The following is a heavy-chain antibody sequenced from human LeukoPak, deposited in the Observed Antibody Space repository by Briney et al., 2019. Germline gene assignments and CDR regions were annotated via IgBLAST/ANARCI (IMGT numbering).Heavy chain of an antibody. J-gene: IGHJ5*02. V-gene: IGHV1-2*02. CDR2: INPNSGGT. Sequence: VASVKVSCKVSGYTFTGYYMHWVRQAPGQGLEWMGWINPNSGGTNYAQKFRGRVTMTRDTSISTAYMELSRLRSDDTAVYYCARDKSGSGSSDVNWFDPWGQGTLVTVSS. CDR1: GYTFTGYY. D-gene: IGHD2-15*01. CDR3: ARDKSGSGSSDVNWFDP.